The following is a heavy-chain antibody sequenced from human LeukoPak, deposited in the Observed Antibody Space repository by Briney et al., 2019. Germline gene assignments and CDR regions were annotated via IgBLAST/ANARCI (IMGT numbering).Heavy chain of an antibody. D-gene: IGHD6-13*01. CDR1: GFTFSSNA. CDR3: AKVRVCSSSWCPLFDY. V-gene: IGHV3-23*01. CDR2: ISGSGGST. Sequence: GSLRLSSAASGFTFSSNAMSWVRHPPGKGLEWVSAISGSGGSTYYADSVKGRFTISRDNSKNTLYLQMNSLRAEDTAVYYCAKVRVCSSSWCPLFDYWGQGTLVTVCS. J-gene: IGHJ4*02.